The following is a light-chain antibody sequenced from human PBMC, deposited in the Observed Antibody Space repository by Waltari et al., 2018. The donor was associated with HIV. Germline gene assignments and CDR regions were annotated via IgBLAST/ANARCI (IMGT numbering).Light chain of an antibody. CDR1: QSVGSH. CDR3: KQRSDWLT. CDR2: EFS. Sequence: EIVLTLSPPTLSLSPGGRATISCGVKQSVGSHVAWHQQKPGEAPRLLNDEFSNGATGIPARFRSSGSGTDFTSTISSLEPEDFTYYYCKQRSDWLTFGGGTKVEI. J-gene: IGKJ4*01. V-gene: IGKV3-11*01.